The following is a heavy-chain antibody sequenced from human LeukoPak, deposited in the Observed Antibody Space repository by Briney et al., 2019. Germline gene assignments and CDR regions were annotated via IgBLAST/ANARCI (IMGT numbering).Heavy chain of an antibody. CDR1: GGTFSSYA. Sequence: GASVKVSCKASGGTFSSYAISWVGQAPGQGLEWMGRIIPIFGTANYAQKFQGRVTITTDESTSTAYMELSSLRSEDTAVYYCARSNQRPPYYYYMDVWGKGTTVTVSS. CDR2: IIPIFGTA. V-gene: IGHV1-69*05. J-gene: IGHJ6*03. CDR3: ARSNQRPPYYYYMDV. D-gene: IGHD1-14*01.